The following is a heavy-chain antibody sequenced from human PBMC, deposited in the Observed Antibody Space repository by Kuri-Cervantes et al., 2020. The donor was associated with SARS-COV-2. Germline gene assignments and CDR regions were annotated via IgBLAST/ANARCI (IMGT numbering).Heavy chain of an antibody. V-gene: IGHV3-33*01. Sequence: LSLTCAASGFTFSSYGMHWVRQAPGKGLEWVAVIWYDGSNKYYADSVKGRFTISRDNSKNTLYLQMNSLRAEDTAVYYCARAAGPNDYWGQGTLVTVSS. CDR1: GFTFSSYG. J-gene: IGHJ4*02. CDR3: ARAAGPNDY. CDR2: IWYDGSNK.